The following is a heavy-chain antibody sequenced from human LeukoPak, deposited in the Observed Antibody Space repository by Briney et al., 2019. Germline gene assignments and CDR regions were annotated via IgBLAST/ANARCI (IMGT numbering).Heavy chain of an antibody. CDR2: ISAYNVNT. CDR1: GYTFTSYG. CDR3: ARDLLIVGVPAAMATSNYGMDV. D-gene: IGHD2-2*01. V-gene: IGHV1-18*01. J-gene: IGHJ6*02. Sequence: ASVKVSCKASGYTFTSYGISWVRQAPGQGLEWMGWISAYNVNTNYAQKLQGRVTMTTDTSTSTAYMELRSLRSDDTAVYYCARDLLIVGVPAAMATSNYGMDVWGQGTTVTVSS.